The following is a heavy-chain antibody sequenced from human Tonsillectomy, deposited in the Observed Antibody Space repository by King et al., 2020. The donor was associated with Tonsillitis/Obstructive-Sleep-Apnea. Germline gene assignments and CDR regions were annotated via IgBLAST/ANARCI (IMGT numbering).Heavy chain of an antibody. D-gene: IGHD2-21*02. CDR3: ARHPSYCGGDCYSGPEAFDI. V-gene: IGHV5-51*01. CDR2: IYPGDSDT. CDR1: GYSFTSYW. Sequence: VQLVESGAEVKKPGESPKISCKGSGYSFTSYWIAWARQMPEKGLEWMGIIYPGDSDTRYSPSFQGQVTISADKSISTAYLQWSSLKASDTAMYYCARHPSYCGGDCYSGPEAFDIWGQGTMVTVSS. J-gene: IGHJ3*02.